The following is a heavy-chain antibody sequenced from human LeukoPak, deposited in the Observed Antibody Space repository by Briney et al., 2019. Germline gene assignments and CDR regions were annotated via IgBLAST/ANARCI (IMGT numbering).Heavy chain of an antibody. CDR2: IYTSGST. CDR3: ARGKYYYDSSGPFDY. J-gene: IGHJ4*02. V-gene: IGHV4-4*09. D-gene: IGHD3-22*01. Sequence: PSETLSFTCTVSGGSISSYYRSWIRQPPGKGLEWIGYIYTSGSTNYNPSLKSRVTISVDTSKNQFSLKLSSVTAADTAVYYCARGKYYYDSSGPFDYWGQGTLVTVSS. CDR1: GGSISSYY.